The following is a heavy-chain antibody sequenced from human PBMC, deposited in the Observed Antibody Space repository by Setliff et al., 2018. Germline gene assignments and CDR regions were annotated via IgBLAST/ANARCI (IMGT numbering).Heavy chain of an antibody. D-gene: IGHD3-3*01. J-gene: IGHJ6*03. Sequence: GGSLRLSCAASGFTFSSYNMNWVRQAPGKGLEWVSYISSSGSTIYYADSVKGRFTISRDNAKNSLYLQMNSLRAADTAVYYCARMSGFLYMDVWGKGTTVTVSS. CDR3: ARMSGFLYMDV. V-gene: IGHV3-48*01. CDR1: GFTFSSYN. CDR2: ISSSGSTI.